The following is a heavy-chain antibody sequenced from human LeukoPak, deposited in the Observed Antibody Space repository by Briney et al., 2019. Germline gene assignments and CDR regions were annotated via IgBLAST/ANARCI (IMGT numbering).Heavy chain of an antibody. CDR2: ISYDGSNK. Sequence: PGGSLRLSCAASGFTFSSYAMHWVRQAPGKGLEWVAVISYDGSNKYYADSVKGRFTISRDNSKNTLYLQMNSLRAEDTAVYYCSREADYYGSGSPFDYWGQGTLVTVSS. D-gene: IGHD3-10*01. V-gene: IGHV3-30-3*01. CDR1: GFTFSSYA. CDR3: SREADYYGSGSPFDY. J-gene: IGHJ4*02.